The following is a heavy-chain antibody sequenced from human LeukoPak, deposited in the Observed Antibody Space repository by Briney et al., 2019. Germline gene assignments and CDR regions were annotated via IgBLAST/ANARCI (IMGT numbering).Heavy chain of an antibody. CDR2: IKQDGSEK. D-gene: IGHD3-3*01. CDR1: GFTFSSYW. J-gene: IGHJ6*02. Sequence: GGSLRLSCAASGFTFSSYWMSWVRQAPGKGLEWVANIKQDGSEKYYVDSVKGRFTISRDNAKNSLYLQMNSLRAEDTAVYYCARKYHDFWSGYYADYYGMDVWGQGTTVTVSS. V-gene: IGHV3-7*01. CDR3: ARKYHDFWSGYYADYYGMDV.